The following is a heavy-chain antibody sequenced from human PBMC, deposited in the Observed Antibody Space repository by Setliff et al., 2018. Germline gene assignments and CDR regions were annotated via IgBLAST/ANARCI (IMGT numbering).Heavy chain of an antibody. CDR2: IIPIFGTA. CDR3: ASNIHGYGHRRLDY. J-gene: IGHJ4*02. CDR1: GGTFSSYA. Sequence: GASVKVSCKASGGTFSSYAISWVRQAPGQGLEWMGGIIPIFGTANYAQKFQGRVTITADESTSTAYMELSSLRSEDTAVYYCASNIHGYGHRRLDYWGQGTLVTVSS. V-gene: IGHV1-69*13. D-gene: IGHD5-18*01.